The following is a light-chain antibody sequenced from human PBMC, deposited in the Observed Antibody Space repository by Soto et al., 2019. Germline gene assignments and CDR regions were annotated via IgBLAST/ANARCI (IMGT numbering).Light chain of an antibody. CDR1: QTINNY. J-gene: IGKJ1*01. Sequence: VMTQAPATLSVSPGERATLSCRASQTINNYLAWYQQKPGQAPRLLLYGASSRATGIPDRVSGSGSGTDFALTISRLEPEDFAVYYCQQYGSSPTTFGQGTKVDIK. CDR2: GAS. V-gene: IGKV3-20*01. CDR3: QQYGSSPTT.